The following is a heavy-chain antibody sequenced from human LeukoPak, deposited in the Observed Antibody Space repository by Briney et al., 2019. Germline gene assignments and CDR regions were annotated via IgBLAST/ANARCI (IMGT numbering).Heavy chain of an antibody. CDR3: ASTDSSGWYVGDY. D-gene: IGHD6-19*01. J-gene: IGHJ4*02. CDR1: GYTFTGYY. CDR2: INTNTGNP. Sequence: ASVKVSCKASGYTFTGYYMHWVRQAPGQGLEWMGWINTNTGNPTYAQGFTGRFVFSLDTSVSTAYLQISSLKAEDTAVYYCASTDSSGWYVGDYWGQGTLVTVSS. V-gene: IGHV7-4-1*02.